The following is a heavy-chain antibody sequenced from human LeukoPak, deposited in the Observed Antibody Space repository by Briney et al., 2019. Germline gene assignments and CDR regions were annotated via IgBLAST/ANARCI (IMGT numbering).Heavy chain of an antibody. CDR1: GGSISELNYY. J-gene: IGHJ4*02. CDR2: IYYSGST. CDR3: ARRGVVGATGFDF. V-gene: IGHV4-39*01. Sequence: SETLSLTCSVSGGSISELNYYWGWIRQPPGKGLEWIGNIYYSGSTYNNPSLESRVVISVDTSRNQFSLKLTSVTATDTAVYYCARRGVVGATGFDFWGQGILVTVSS. D-gene: IGHD1-26*01.